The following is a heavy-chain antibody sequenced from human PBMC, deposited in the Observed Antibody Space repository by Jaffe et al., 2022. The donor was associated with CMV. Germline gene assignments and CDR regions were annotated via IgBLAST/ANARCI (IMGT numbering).Heavy chain of an antibody. D-gene: IGHD6-6*01. CDR2: ISGSGGST. CDR1: GFTFSSYA. V-gene: IGHV3-23*04. Sequence: EVQLVESGGGLVQPGGSLRLSCAASGFTFSSYAMSWVRQAPGKGLEWVSAISGSGGSTYYADSVKGRFTISRDNSKNTLYLQMNSLRAEDTAVYYCAKVGRIAARPTYYYYYYMDVWGKGTTVTVSS. J-gene: IGHJ6*03. CDR3: AKVGRIAARPTYYYYYYMDV.